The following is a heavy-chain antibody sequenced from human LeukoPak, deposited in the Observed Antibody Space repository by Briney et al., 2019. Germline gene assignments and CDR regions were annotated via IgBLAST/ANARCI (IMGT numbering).Heavy chain of an antibody. V-gene: IGHV3-30*18. CDR3: AKDRYSSGWYGLDY. Sequence: GGSLRLSCAASGFTFSGYGMHWVRQAPGKGLEWVAVISYDGSNKYYADSVKGRFTISRDNSKNTLYLQMNSLRAEDTAVYYCAKDRYSSGWYGLDYWGQGTLVTVSS. CDR1: GFTFSGYG. J-gene: IGHJ4*02. CDR2: ISYDGSNK. D-gene: IGHD6-19*01.